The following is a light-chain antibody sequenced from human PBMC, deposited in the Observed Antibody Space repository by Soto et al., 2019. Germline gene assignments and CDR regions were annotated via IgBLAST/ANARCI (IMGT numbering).Light chain of an antibody. Sequence: DIQMTQSPSTLPASVGDRVTITCRASQSISNWLAWYQQKPGTAPKLLIYKASGLESGVPSRFSGSGSGTDLTLTISSLEPEDFAVYDCQQRNIWPPVTFGQGTRLEIK. CDR2: KAS. CDR3: QQRNIWPPVT. J-gene: IGKJ5*01. V-gene: IGKV1-5*03. CDR1: QSISNW.